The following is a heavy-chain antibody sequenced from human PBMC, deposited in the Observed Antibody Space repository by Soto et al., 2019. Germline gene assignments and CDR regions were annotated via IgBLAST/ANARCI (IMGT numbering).Heavy chain of an antibody. Sequence: SETLSLTCTVSGGSISSSSYYWGWIRQPPGKGLEWIGSIYYSGSTYYNPSLKSRVTISVDTSKNQFSLKLSSVTAADTAVYYCARHQSSAYDFWSGYYSGNWFDPWGQGTLVTVSS. CDR1: GGSISSSSYY. V-gene: IGHV4-39*01. CDR3: ARHQSSAYDFWSGYYSGNWFDP. CDR2: IYYSGST. J-gene: IGHJ5*02. D-gene: IGHD3-3*01.